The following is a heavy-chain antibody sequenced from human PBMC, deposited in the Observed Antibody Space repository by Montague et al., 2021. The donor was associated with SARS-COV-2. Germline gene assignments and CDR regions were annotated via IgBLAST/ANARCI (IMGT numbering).Heavy chain of an antibody. Sequence: SETLSLTCAVSGGSLRGYYWSWIRQPPGKGLEWIGEVYYSGSTNYNPALKSRATISVDMSKNQFSLKLSSVTAADTAVYYCARGRSESMIVGVVPLCNYCMDVWGQGTTVTVSS. CDR2: VYYSGST. CDR3: ARGRSESMIVGVVPLCNYCMDV. D-gene: IGHD3-22*01. V-gene: IGHV4-34*01. J-gene: IGHJ6*02. CDR1: GGSLRGYY.